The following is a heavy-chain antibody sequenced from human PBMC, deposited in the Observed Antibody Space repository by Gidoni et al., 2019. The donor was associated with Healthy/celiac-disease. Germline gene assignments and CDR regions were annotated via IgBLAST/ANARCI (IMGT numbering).Heavy chain of an antibody. J-gene: IGHJ4*02. CDR2: IWYDGSNK. CDR3: ARDRHDYGGQGLGY. V-gene: IGHV3-33*01. CDR1: GFTFSSDG. Sequence: QVQLVESGGGVVQPGRSLRLSCAASGFTFSSDGMHWVRQAPGKGLEWVEVIWYDGSNKYDADSVKGRFTISRDNSKNTLYLQRNSLRAEDTAVYYCARDRHDYGGQGLGYWGQGTLVTVSS. D-gene: IGHD4-17*01.